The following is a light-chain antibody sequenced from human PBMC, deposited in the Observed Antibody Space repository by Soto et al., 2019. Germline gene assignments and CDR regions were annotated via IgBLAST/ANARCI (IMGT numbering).Light chain of an antibody. Sequence: QSALTQPASVSGSPGQSITISCTGTSSDVGGYNYVSWYQHHPGKAPKLMIYEVSNRPSGVSNRFSGSKSGNTASLTISGLQAGDEADYYCCSYAGSPLYVFGTGTKVTVL. CDR1: SSDVGGYNY. V-gene: IGLV2-14*01. J-gene: IGLJ1*01. CDR3: CSYAGSPLYV. CDR2: EVS.